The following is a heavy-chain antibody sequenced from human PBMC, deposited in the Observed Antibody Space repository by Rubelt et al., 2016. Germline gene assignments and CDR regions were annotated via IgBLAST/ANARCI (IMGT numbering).Heavy chain of an antibody. J-gene: IGHJ5*02. V-gene: IGHV1-2*06. Sequence: QVQLVQSGAEVKKPGASVKVSCKASGYTFTGYYMHWVRQAPGQGLEWMGRNNPNSGGTNYAQKFQGRVTMTRDTSISTAYMGRSRLVFDETAVYYCASHYGDYVSWGQGTLVTVSS. CDR1: GYTFTGYY. D-gene: IGHD4-17*01. CDR3: ASHYGDYVS. CDR2: NNPNSGGT.